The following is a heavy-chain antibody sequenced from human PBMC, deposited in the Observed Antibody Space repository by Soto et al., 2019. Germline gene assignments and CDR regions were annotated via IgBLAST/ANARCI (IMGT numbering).Heavy chain of an antibody. CDR1: GFTFSSYA. D-gene: IGHD3-16*02. CDR3: ARGSTILFGGVVVPWFDY. Sequence: PGGSLRLSCAVSGFTFSSYATSWVRQAPGRGLEWVSAITGGGRDTYYADSVKGRFTISKDNSKNTLYLELNSLRADDTAVYFCARGSTILFGGVVVPWFDYWGQGTLVTVSS. V-gene: IGHV3-23*01. J-gene: IGHJ4*02. CDR2: ITGGGRDT.